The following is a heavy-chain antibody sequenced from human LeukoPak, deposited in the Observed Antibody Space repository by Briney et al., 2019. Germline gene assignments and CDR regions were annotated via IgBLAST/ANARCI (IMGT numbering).Heavy chain of an antibody. CDR3: ARGVREQLVLFSFDY. V-gene: IGHV4-34*01. J-gene: IGHJ4*02. D-gene: IGHD6-6*01. CDR1: GGSFSGYY. Sequence: SETLFLTCAVYGGSFSGYYWGWIRQPPGKGLEWIGEINHSGSTNYNPSLKSRVTISVDTSKNQFSLKLSSVTAADTAVYYCARGVREQLVLFSFDYWGQGTLVTVSS. CDR2: INHSGST.